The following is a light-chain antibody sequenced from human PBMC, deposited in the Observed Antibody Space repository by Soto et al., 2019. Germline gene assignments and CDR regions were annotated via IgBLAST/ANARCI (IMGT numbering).Light chain of an antibody. CDR1: QEITSF. J-gene: IGKJ3*01. CDR3: QQVHSFPLT. V-gene: IGKV1-9*01. Sequence: DIQVTQSPLYLSASVGDRVTITCRASQEITSFVAWYQQQPEKAPKLLIFATSRLQTGVPSRFSGSGSVTEFTLTISSLQPEDFATYYCQQVHSFPLTCRPGTKVDIK. CDR2: ATS.